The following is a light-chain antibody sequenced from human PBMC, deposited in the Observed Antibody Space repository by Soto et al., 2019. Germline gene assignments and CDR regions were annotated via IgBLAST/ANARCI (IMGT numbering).Light chain of an antibody. V-gene: IGKV1D-12*01. CDR1: QDISGW. CDR2: AAS. CDR3: QQADSFPSIT. Sequence: DIQMTQSPSSVSASVGDRVTFTCRASQDISGWLAWYHQKPGRAPKLLIYAASTLENGVPSRFSGSGSGTDFTLTISSLQPEDSATYFCQQADSFPSITFGQGTRLEIK. J-gene: IGKJ5*01.